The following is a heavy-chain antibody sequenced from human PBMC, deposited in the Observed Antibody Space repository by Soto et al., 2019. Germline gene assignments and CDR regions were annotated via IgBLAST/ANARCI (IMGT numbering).Heavy chain of an antibody. CDR3: ARDLVGEREYHDAFDI. D-gene: IGHD3-16*01. J-gene: IGHJ3*02. CDR1: RFTFTADS. V-gene: IGHV1-2*04. CDR2: INPNSGGT. Sequence: ACVQVSWKASRFTFTADSMHWVRQAPGQGLELMGWINPNSGGTNYAQKFQGWVTMTRDTSISTAYMELSRLRSDDTAVYYCARDLVGEREYHDAFDIWGQGTMVTVSS.